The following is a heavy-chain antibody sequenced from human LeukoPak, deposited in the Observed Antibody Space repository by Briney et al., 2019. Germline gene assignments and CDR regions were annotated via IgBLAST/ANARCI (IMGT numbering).Heavy chain of an antibody. CDR2: ISGSGGST. D-gene: IGHD3-3*01. J-gene: IGHJ3*02. CDR3: AKGSTPPDYDFWSGPNDAFDI. CDR1: GFTFSSYA. Sequence: GGFLRLSCAASGFTFSSYAMSWVRQAPGKGLEWVSAISGSGGSTYYADTVKGRFTISRDNSKNTLYLQMNSLRAEDTAVYYCAKGSTPPDYDFWSGPNDAFDIWGQGTMVTVSS. V-gene: IGHV3-23*01.